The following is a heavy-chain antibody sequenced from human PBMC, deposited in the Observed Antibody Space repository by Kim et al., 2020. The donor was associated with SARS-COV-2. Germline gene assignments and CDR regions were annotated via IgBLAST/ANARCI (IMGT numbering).Heavy chain of an antibody. CDR1: GGSISTNHYY. D-gene: IGHD3-9*01. Sequence: SETLSLTCFASGGSISTNHYYWGWIRQPPGKGLEWIGSFFHSEGTNYNPSLKSRVTVSEDTPKNQFSLELSSVTAADTAMYYCTFGLRWWGAFDFRDQGTMVTVSS. CDR3: TFGLRWWGAFDF. J-gene: IGHJ3*01. CDR2: FFHSEGT. V-gene: IGHV4-39*07.